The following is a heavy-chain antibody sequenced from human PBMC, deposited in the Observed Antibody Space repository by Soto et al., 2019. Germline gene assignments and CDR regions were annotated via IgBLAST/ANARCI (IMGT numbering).Heavy chain of an antibody. D-gene: IGHD3-22*01. CDR1: GDSISSYY. Sequence: QVQLQESGPGLVKPSATLSLTCAASGDSISSYYCMWIRQPPGKGLESIGYLYYGRSANYNPSLKGPVPLAVETATNQCSLTLSSMAAADTAVYYCALRSMAVVPEYWGQGTLVTVSS. CDR2: LYYGRSA. J-gene: IGHJ4*02. CDR3: ALRSMAVVPEY. V-gene: IGHV4-59*01.